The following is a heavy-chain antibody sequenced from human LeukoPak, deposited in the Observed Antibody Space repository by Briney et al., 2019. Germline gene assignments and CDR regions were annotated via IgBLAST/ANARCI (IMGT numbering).Heavy chain of an antibody. CDR3: AGTSSSSWYEVGYFDY. D-gene: IGHD6-13*01. CDR2: IYYSAST. V-gene: IGHV4-59*08. J-gene: IGHJ4*02. CDR1: GGSISSYY. Sequence: PSETLSLTCTVSGGSISSYYWSWIRQPPGKGLEWIGYIYYSASTNYNPSLKSRVTISVDTSKNQFSLKLSSVTAADTAVYYCAGTSSSSWYEVGYFDYWGQGTLVTVSS.